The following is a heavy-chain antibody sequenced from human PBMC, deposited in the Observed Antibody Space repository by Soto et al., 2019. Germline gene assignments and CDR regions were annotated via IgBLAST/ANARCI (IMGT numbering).Heavy chain of an antibody. CDR3: ARDPRSITGTKSSGDFQF. CDR2: IIPIFGIT. D-gene: IGHD1-20*01. J-gene: IGHJ1*01. CDR1: GGTFSGYA. Sequence: QAHLMQSGAEVKKPGSSVKVSCKASGGTFSGYAISWVRHRPGRGLEWMGGIIPIFGITTYAEKFQGRITLAADESTGTAFMDLRSLISEDTAVYYCARDPRSITGTKSSGDFQFWGPGTLVSVSS. V-gene: IGHV1-69*01.